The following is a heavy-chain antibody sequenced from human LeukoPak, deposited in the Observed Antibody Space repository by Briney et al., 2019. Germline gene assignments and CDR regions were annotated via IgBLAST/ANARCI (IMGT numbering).Heavy chain of an antibody. D-gene: IGHD3-10*01. CDR2: IYTSGST. V-gene: IGHV4-4*07. CDR1: GDSISNYY. CDR3: ARVSLVRGAPDYYFDY. Sequence: SETLSLTCTVSGDSISNYYWNWNRQPAGKGLEWIGRIYTSGSTNYNPSLKSRVTMSVGTSKNQFSLKLSSVTAADTAVYYCARVSLVRGAPDYYFDYWGQGTLVTVSS. J-gene: IGHJ4*02.